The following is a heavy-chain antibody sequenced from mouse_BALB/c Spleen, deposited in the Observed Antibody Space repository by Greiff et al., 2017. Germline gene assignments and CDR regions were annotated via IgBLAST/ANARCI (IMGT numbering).Heavy chain of an antibody. CDR2: INSNGGST. D-gene: IGHD1-1*02. Sequence: EVQGVESGGGLVQPGGSLKLSCAASGFTFSSYGMSWVRQTPDKRLELVATINSNGGSTYYPDSVKGRFTISRDNAKNTLYLQMSSLKSEDTAMYYCAREGRWAMDYGGQGTSVTVSS. J-gene: IGHJ4*01. V-gene: IGHV5-6-3*01. CDR3: AREGRWAMDY. CDR1: GFTFSSYG.